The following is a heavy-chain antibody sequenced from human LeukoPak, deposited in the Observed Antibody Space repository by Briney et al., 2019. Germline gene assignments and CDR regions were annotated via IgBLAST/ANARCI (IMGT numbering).Heavy chain of an antibody. D-gene: IGHD6-19*01. CDR1: GYTFTGYY. V-gene: IGHV1-2*02. CDR2: INPNSGGT. CDR3: AREAYSSGWVNDY. J-gene: IGHJ4*02. Sequence: ASVKVSCKASGYTFTGYYMHWVRQAPGQGLEWMGWINPNSGGTNYAQKFQGRVTMTRDTSISTAHMELSRLRSDDTAVYYCAREAYSSGWVNDYWGQGTLVTVSS.